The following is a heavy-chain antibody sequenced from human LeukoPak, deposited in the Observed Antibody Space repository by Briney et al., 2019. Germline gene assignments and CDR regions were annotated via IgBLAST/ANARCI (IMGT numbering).Heavy chain of an antibody. CDR2: IYHCGNT. CDR3: ARSRFGVSIYFDY. D-gene: IGHD3-3*01. CDR1: GGSISNYY. J-gene: IGHJ4*02. V-gene: IGHV4-59*01. Sequence: SETLSLTCTVSGGSISNYYWSWIRQSPGKGLEWIGCIYHCGNTNYNPSLKSRVTISVDTSKNQFSLKLSSVTAADTAMYYCARSRFGVSIYFDYWGRGTLVTVSS.